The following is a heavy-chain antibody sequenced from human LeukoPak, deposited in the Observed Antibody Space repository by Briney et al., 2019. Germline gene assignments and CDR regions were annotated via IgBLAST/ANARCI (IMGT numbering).Heavy chain of an antibody. CDR1: GFSLTTSGVG. CDR3: AHRGTMLRGALNWFDP. D-gene: IGHD3-10*01. J-gene: IGHJ5*02. Sequence: ESGPTLVKPTQTLTLTCTFSGFSLTTSGVGVGWIRQPPGKALEWLALIYWDDDRRYSPSLKSRLTITKDTSKNQVVLTMTNMDPVDTATYYCAHRGTMLRGALNWFDPWGQGTLVTVSS. V-gene: IGHV2-5*02. CDR2: IYWDDDR.